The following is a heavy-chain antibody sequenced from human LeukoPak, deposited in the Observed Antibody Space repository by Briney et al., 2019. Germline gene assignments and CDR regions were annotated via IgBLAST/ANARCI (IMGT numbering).Heavy chain of an antibody. CDR1: GFTVSSNY. V-gene: IGHV3-66*01. CDR3: ARVYGGNSIFDY. CDR2: IYSGGST. Sequence: QSGGSLRLSCAASGFTVSSNYMSWVRQAPGKGLEWVSVIYSGGSTYYADSVKGRFTISRDNSKNTLYLQMNSLRAEDTAVYYCARVYGGNSIFDYWGQGTLVTVSS. J-gene: IGHJ4*02. D-gene: IGHD4-23*01.